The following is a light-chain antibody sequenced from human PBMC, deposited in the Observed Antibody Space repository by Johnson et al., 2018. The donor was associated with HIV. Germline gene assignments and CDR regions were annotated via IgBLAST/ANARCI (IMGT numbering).Light chain of an antibody. V-gene: IGLV1-51*01. CDR2: DNN. CDR1: SSNIGNND. CDR3: GTWDSRLSSYA. J-gene: IGLJ1*01. Sequence: QSVLTQPPSVSAASGQKVTISCSGSSSNIGNNDVSWYQQLPGTAPKVLIYDNNKRPSGIPDRFSGSKSGTSATLGITGLQTGDEADYYCGTWDSRLSSYAFGTGTKVTVL.